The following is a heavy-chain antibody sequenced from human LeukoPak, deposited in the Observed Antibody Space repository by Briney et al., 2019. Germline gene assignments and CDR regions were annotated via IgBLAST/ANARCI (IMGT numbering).Heavy chain of an antibody. CDR2: ISSSSSYI. Sequence: PGGSLRLSCAASGFTFSSYSMNWVRQAPGKGLEWVSSISSSSSYIYYADSVKGRFTISRDNAKNSLYLQMNSLRAEDTAVYYCARDFRSISWYHGYFDYWGQGTLVTVSS. V-gene: IGHV3-21*01. CDR1: GFTFSSYS. D-gene: IGHD6-13*01. J-gene: IGHJ4*02. CDR3: ARDFRSISWYHGYFDY.